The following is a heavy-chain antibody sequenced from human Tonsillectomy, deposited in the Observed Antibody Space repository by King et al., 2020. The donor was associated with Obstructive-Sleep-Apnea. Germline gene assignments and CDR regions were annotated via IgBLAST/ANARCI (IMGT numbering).Heavy chain of an antibody. CDR1: GYSFSTYW. D-gene: IGHD5-18*01. CDR2: IYPGESNT. V-gene: IGHV5-51*01. Sequence: VQLVESGAEVKKPGESLKISCKGFGYSFSTYWIAWVRQMPGKGLEWMGIIYPGESNTRYSPSFLGQVTISVDRSISTAYLQYSSLKASDTAMYYCAVGRGYCYAQSRWGQGTLVIVSS. CDR3: AVGRGYCYAQSR. J-gene: IGHJ4*02.